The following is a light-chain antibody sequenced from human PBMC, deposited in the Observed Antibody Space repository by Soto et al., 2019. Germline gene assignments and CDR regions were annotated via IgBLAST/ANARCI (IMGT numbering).Light chain of an antibody. J-gene: IGLJ1*01. CDR3: CSYAGSYTSPYV. CDR1: SSDVGGYNY. Sequence: QSALTQPRSVSGSPGQSVTISCTGTSSDVGGYNYVPWYQQHPGKAPKLMIYDVSKRPSGVPDRFSGSKSGNTASLTISGLQAEDEADYYCCSYAGSYTSPYVFGTGTKLTVL. CDR2: DVS. V-gene: IGLV2-11*01.